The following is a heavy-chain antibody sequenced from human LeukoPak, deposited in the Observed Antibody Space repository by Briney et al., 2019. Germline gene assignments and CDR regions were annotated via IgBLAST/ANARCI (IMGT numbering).Heavy chain of an antibody. CDR3: ARGQYSSGLGLLDY. CDR2: INPNSGGT. J-gene: IGHJ4*02. Sequence: ASVKVSCKASGYTFTGYYIHWVRQAPGQGLEWMGWINPNSGGTNYAQKFQGRVTMTRDMSISTAYMELSRLRSDDTAFYYCARGQYSSGLGLLDYWGQGTLATVSS. CDR1: GYTFTGYY. V-gene: IGHV1-2*02. D-gene: IGHD6-19*01.